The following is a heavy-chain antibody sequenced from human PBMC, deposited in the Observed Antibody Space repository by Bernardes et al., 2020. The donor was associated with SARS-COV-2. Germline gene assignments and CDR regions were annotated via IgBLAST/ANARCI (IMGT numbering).Heavy chain of an antibody. CDR1: GFTFSGYA. CDR2: ISGSGGST. CDR3: ARGRAVGGTYFDY. J-gene: IGHJ4*02. V-gene: IGHV3-23*01. D-gene: IGHD2-15*01. Sequence: GGSLRLSCAASGFTFSGYAMNWVRQAPGKGLEWVSSISGSGGSTHYADSVKGRFTISRDNSKKTLSLQMSSLSADDTALYYCARGRAVGGTYFDYWGQGTLVTVSS.